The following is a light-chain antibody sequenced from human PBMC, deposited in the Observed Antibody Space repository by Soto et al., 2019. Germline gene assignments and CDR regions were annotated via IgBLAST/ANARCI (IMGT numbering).Light chain of an antibody. J-gene: IGKJ1*01. CDR1: QSISRY. CDR3: QQNSRATPWT. CDR2: AAS. V-gene: IGKV1-39*01. Sequence: DIQMTQSPSSLSASVGDRITITCRASQSISRYLNWYQHKPGKAPKLLINAASSLERGVPSRFSGGGSGTDFTLNISRLQPDDFANSSRQQNSRATPWTFGQGTKVDIK.